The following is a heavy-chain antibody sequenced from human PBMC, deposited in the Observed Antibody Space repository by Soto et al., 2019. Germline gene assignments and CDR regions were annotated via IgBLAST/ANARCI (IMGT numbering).Heavy chain of an antibody. J-gene: IGHJ5*02. Sequence: GGSLRLSCAASGFTFRSYAMSWVRQAPGKGLEWISAISGSGGSTSYADSVKGRFTISRDNSKNTLYLQMNSLRAEDTAVYYCAKRGVVVVADTRTWGQGTLVTVSS. V-gene: IGHV3-23*01. CDR3: AKRGVVVVADTRT. D-gene: IGHD2-15*01. CDR2: ISGSGGST. CDR1: GFTFRSYA.